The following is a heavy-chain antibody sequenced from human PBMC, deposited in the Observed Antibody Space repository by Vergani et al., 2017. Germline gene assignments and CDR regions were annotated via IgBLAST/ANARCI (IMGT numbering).Heavy chain of an antibody. CDR3: AKDRVDIVATMDLREYYFDY. CDR2: ISYDGSNK. CDR1: GFTFSDYY. D-gene: IGHD5-12*01. V-gene: IGHV3-30*18. Sequence: QVQLVESGGGLVKPGGSLRLSCAASGFTFSDYYMSWIRQAPGKGLEWVAVISYDGSNKYYADSVKGRFTISRDNSKNTLYLQMNSLRAEDTAVYYCAKDRVDIVATMDLREYYFDYWGQGTLVTVSS. J-gene: IGHJ4*02.